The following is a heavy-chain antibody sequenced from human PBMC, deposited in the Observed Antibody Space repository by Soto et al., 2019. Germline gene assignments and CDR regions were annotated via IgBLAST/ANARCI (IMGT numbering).Heavy chain of an antibody. V-gene: IGHV3-7*03. CDR1: GFTFSRHW. CDR2: INQDAGGK. J-gene: IGHJ4*02. CDR3: ARGISVEEAAIMGCYFDY. Sequence: PGGSLRLSCAASGFTFSRHWMAWVRQAPGKGLEWVANINQDAGGKWYVDSVRGRFTVSRDNAKNSLYLQMNNLRDEDTAVYYCARGISVEEAAIMGCYFDYWGQGILVTVSS. D-gene: IGHD2-15*01.